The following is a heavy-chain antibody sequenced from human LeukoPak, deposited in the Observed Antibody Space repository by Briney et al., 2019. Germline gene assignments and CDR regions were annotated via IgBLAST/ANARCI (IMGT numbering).Heavy chain of an antibody. Sequence: SETLSLTCTVSGGSISSYYWSWIRQPPGKGLEWIGYIYYSGSTNYNPSLESRVTTSPDTPRNQFSLKLTSMTAADTAIYYCVRASVDTGGAFDVWGQGTVGTVSS. J-gene: IGHJ3*01. CDR2: IYYSGST. V-gene: IGHV4-59*01. D-gene: IGHD2-8*02. CDR3: VRASVDTGGAFDV. CDR1: GGSISSYY.